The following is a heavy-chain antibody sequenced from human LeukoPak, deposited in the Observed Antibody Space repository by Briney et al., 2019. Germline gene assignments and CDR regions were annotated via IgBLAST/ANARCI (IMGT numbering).Heavy chain of an antibody. CDR2: ISYDVENK. Sequence: GGSLRPSCAASGFTFTNYATHWVRQAPGGWLGWVAAISYDVENKYYADSVKGRLTISRDTSKNTMFLQMNRVRGEDTAVNYCARTMLSTMGGSLRYFDCWGQGTLVS. V-gene: IGHV3-30*04. D-gene: IGHD3-10*02. J-gene: IGHJ4*02. CDR1: GFTFTNYA. CDR3: ARTMLSTMGGSLRYFDC.